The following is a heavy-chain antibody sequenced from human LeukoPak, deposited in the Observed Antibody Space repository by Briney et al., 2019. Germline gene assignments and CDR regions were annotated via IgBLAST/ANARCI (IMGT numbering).Heavy chain of an antibody. CDR1: GFTFSSYA. CDR3: AKDPRGDILTGYYTGDY. D-gene: IGHD3-9*01. Sequence: PGGSLRLSCAASGFTFSSYAMSWVRQAPGKGLEWVSAISGSGGSTYYADSVKGRFTISRDNSKNTLYLQMNSLRAEDTAVYYCAKDPRGDILTGYYTGDYWGQGTLVTVSS. V-gene: IGHV3-23*01. J-gene: IGHJ4*02. CDR2: ISGSGGST.